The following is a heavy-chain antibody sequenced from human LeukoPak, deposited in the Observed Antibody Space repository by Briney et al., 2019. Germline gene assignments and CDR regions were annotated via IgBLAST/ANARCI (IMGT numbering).Heavy chain of an antibody. CDR3: ARQYGYYDSNGYLYNWFDP. J-gene: IGHJ5*02. CDR1: GYIFTSYW. V-gene: IGHV5-51*01. CDR2: IYPGDSDT. Sequence: GESLQISCKGSGYIFTSYWIGWVRQLPGKGLEWMGIIYPGDSDTRYSPSFQGQVTISADKSISTAYLQWSSLKASDTAMYYCARQYGYYDSNGYLYNWFDPWGQGTLVTVSS. D-gene: IGHD3-22*01.